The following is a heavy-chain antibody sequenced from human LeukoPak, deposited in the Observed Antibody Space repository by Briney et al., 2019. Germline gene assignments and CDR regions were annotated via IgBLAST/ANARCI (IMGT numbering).Heavy chain of an antibody. Sequence: ASVKVSCKASGGTFSSYAISWVRQAPGQGLEWMGGIIPIFGTANYAQKFQGRVTITTDESTSTAYKELSSLRSEDTAVYYCARDYYDSSGYNYYYMDVWGKGTTVIVSS. V-gene: IGHV1-69*05. J-gene: IGHJ6*03. CDR3: ARDYYDSSGYNYYYMDV. CDR1: GGTFSSYA. D-gene: IGHD3-22*01. CDR2: IIPIFGTA.